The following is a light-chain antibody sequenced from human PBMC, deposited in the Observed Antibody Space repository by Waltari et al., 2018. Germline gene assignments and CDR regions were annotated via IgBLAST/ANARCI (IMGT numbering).Light chain of an antibody. CDR1: QSVSSTS. V-gene: IGKV3-20*01. CDR3: QHYGGALPMYT. Sequence: DIVLTNPPGSLSLSAGARATPSCRATQSVSSTSVAWYQQKPGQAPRLLIYGASTRVTGVPGRFTGSGSGTDFTLTIRRLEPDDSAVYYCQHYGGALPMYTFGQWTKLEI. J-gene: IGKJ2*01. CDR2: GAS.